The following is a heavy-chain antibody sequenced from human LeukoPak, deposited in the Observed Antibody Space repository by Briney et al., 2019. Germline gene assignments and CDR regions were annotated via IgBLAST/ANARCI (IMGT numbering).Heavy chain of an antibody. V-gene: IGHV3-7*01. J-gene: IGHJ4*02. CDR2: IKQDGSEQ. CDR3: ARSTAGLDY. D-gene: IGHD1-1*01. Sequence: GGSLRLSCAASGFTFSKYWMSWVRQAPGKGLEWVGNIKQDGSEQYYVDSMRGRFTISRDNAKNSLYLQMSSLRAEDTAVYCCARSTAGLDYWGQGTLVTVSS. CDR1: GFTFSKYW.